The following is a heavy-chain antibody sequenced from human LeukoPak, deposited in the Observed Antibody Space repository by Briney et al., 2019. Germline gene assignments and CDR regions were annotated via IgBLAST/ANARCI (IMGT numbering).Heavy chain of an antibody. J-gene: IGHJ4*02. D-gene: IGHD3-3*01. Sequence: PGGSLRLFCAASEFTFSIYAMTWVRQAPGRGLEWVSSISGSGDSTYYADSMKGRFTISRDNSKSMLYLQMNGLRAEDTAVYYCARVSGYFDYWGQGTLVTVSS. V-gene: IGHV3-23*01. CDR3: ARVSGYFDY. CDR1: EFTFSIYA. CDR2: ISGSGDST.